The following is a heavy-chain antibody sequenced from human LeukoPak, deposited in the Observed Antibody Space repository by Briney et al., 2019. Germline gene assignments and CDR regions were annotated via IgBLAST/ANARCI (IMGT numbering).Heavy chain of an antibody. V-gene: IGHV1-18*01. Sequence: GASVKVSCKAARYRFPTYGIHWVRQSPGQGLEWMGWINIDDGNTEYAQKFHGRVTLTRDTSTSIAYMELRSLTSDDTALYCCRRVYYDILTGLPSYSDYWGQGTLVTVSS. D-gene: IGHD3-9*01. CDR2: INIDDGNT. J-gene: IGHJ4*02. CDR3: RRVYYDILTGLPSYSDY. CDR1: RYRFPTYG.